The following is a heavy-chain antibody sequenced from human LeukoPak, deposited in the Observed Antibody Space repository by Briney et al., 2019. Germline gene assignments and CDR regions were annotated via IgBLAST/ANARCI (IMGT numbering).Heavy chain of an antibody. V-gene: IGHV4-39*01. Sequence: SETLSLTCTVSGGSISSSSYYWGWIRQPPGKGLEWIGSIYYSGSTYYNPSLKSRVTISVDTSKNQFSLKLSSVTAADTAVYYCARLWSGYRPPDFWGQGTLVTVSS. J-gene: IGHJ4*02. CDR2: IYYSGST. CDR1: GGSISSSSYY. CDR3: ARLWSGYRPPDF. D-gene: IGHD3-3*01.